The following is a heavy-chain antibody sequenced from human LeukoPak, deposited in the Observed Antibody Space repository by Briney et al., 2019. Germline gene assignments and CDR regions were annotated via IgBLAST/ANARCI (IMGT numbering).Heavy chain of an antibody. CDR1: GYTFTSYA. V-gene: IGHV7-4-1*02. D-gene: IGHD3-3*01. Sequence: ASVKVSCKACGYTFTSYAMNWVRQAPGQGLDWVGWINTNTGNPTYAQGFTGRFVFSLDTSVSTAYLQISSLKAEDTAVYYCARDYRSYDFWTDYYYYGMDVWGQGTTVTVSS. CDR3: ARDYRSYDFWTDYYYYGMDV. J-gene: IGHJ6*02. CDR2: INTNTGNP.